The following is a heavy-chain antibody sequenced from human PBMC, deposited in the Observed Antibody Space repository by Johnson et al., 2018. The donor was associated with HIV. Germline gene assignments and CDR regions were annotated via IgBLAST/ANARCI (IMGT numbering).Heavy chain of an antibody. D-gene: IGHD3-9*01. J-gene: IGHJ3*01. CDR1: GITVGTNY. CDR3: ARDGRDLVTRGSFDV. Sequence: VQLVESGGRLVQPGGSLRLSCAASGITVGTNYMSWVRQAPGKGLEWVSVIFRVGYVYYADSVKGLFTISRDNSKNMVYLQMNSLRPEDTAVYYCARDGRDLVTRGSFDVWGQGTVVTVSS. CDR2: IFRVGYV. V-gene: IGHV3-66*02.